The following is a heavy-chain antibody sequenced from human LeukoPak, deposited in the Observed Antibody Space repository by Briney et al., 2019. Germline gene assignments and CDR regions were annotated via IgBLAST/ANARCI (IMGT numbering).Heavy chain of an antibody. CDR1: GFTFSSYN. D-gene: IGHD2-8*01. J-gene: IGHJ4*02. V-gene: IGHV3-48*02. CDR3: ARDSNWAFDY. Sequence: PGGSLRLSCAASGFTFSSYNMNWVRQATGKGLEWLLNIRSDSGIVFYADSVKGRFTISRDNAKNSLFLQMNSLRDEDTAVYYCARDSNWAFDYWGQGTLVTVSS. CDR2: IRSDSGIV.